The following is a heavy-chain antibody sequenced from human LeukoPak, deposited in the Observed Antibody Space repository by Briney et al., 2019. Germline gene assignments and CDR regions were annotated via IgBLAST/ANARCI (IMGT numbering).Heavy chain of an antibody. V-gene: IGHV4-59*01. D-gene: IGHD1-26*01. CDR3: AREHVGATLRWFDP. CDR2: IYYSGST. CDR1: GGSISSYY. J-gene: IGHJ5*02. Sequence: PSETLSLTCTVSGGSISSYYWSWIRQPPGKGLEWIGYIYYSGSTNYNPSLKSRVTISVDTSKNQFSLKLSSVTAADTAVYYCAREHVGATLRWFDPWGQGTLVTVSS.